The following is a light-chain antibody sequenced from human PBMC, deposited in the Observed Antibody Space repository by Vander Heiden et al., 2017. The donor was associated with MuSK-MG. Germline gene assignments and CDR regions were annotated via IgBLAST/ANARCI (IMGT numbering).Light chain of an antibody. J-gene: IGKJ5*01. CDR3: QQSYSTIT. Sequence: RVTITCRASQSISSYLNWYQQKPGKAPKLLIYAASSLQSGVPSRFSGSGSGTDFTLTISRLQPEDFATYYCQQSYSTITFGQGTRLEIK. V-gene: IGKV1-39*01. CDR2: AAS. CDR1: QSISSY.